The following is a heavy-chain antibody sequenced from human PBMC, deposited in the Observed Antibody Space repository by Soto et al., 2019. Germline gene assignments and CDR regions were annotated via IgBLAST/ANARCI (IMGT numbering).Heavy chain of an antibody. Sequence: SETLSLTCTVSGGSISSSSYYWGWIRQPPGKGLEWIGSIYYSGSTYYNPSLKSRVTISVDTSKNQFSLKLSSVIAADTAVYYCARHQRGYCSSTTCPGWFDPCCQRTLVTVSS. CDR3: ARHQRGYCSSTTCPGWFDP. CDR2: IYYSGST. J-gene: IGHJ5*02. D-gene: IGHD2-2*01. CDR1: GGSISSSSYY. V-gene: IGHV4-39*01.